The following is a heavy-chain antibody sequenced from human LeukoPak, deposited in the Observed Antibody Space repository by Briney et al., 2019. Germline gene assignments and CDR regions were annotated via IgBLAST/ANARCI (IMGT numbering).Heavy chain of an antibody. Sequence: PSETLSLTCTVSGGSISSYYWSWIRQPPGKGLEWIGYIYYSGITYYNPSLKSRISISVDTSKNQFSMKLSSVTAADTAVYYCARGGSSGSWHLGYWGQGTLVTVSS. CDR1: GGSISSYY. V-gene: IGHV4-30-4*08. CDR3: ARGGSSGSWHLGY. CDR2: IYYSGIT. D-gene: IGHD6-13*01. J-gene: IGHJ4*02.